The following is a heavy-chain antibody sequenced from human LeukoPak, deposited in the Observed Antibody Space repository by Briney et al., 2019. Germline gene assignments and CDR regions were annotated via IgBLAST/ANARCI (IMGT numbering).Heavy chain of an antibody. Sequence: SETLSLTCAVYGGSFSGYYWSWIRQPPGKGLEWIGEINHNGGTGYNPSLKSRVTISIDTSKNQVSLKLTSVTAADTAVYYCARHQLGSTRSMDVWGKGTTVTISS. CDR2: INHNGGT. CDR1: GGSFSGYY. V-gene: IGHV4-34*01. CDR3: ARHQLGSTRSMDV. D-gene: IGHD1-26*01. J-gene: IGHJ6*03.